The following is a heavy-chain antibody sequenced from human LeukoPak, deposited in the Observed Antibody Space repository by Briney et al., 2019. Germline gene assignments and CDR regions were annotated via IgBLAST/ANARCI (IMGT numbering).Heavy chain of an antibody. CDR3: ARDALHDYYDSSGYDY. V-gene: IGHV4-4*07. J-gene: IGHJ4*02. CDR2: IYTSGST. D-gene: IGHD3-22*01. Sequence: SEPLSLTCTVSGGSISNYFWSWVRQPPGKGLEWIGRIYTSGSTNYNPSLKSRVTMSVDTSKNQFSLKLSSVTAADTAVYYCARDALHDYYDSSGYDYWGQGTLVTVSS. CDR1: GGSISNYF.